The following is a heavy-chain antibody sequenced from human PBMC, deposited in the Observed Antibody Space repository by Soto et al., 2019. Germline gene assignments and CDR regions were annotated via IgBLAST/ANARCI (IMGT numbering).Heavy chain of an antibody. Sequence: GGSLRLSCVASGFTFSSYSMSWVRQAPGKGLEWVSGFRAGGDDGTTYYADSVKGRFTISRDNSKNTLFLQMNSLRAEDTAIYYCAKKDSSGSGSQYFDYFGQGTLVTVSS. J-gene: IGHJ4*02. D-gene: IGHD3-10*01. CDR3: AKKDSSGSGSQYFDY. V-gene: IGHV3-23*01. CDR1: GFTFSSYS. CDR2: FRAGGDDGTT.